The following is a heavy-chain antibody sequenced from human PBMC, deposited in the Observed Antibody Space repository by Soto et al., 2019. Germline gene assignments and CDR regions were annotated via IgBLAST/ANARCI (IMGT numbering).Heavy chain of an antibody. Sequence: QVQLQESGPGLVKPSQTLSLTCTVSGGSISSGDYYWSWIRQPPGKGLEWIGYIYYSGSTYYNPSLKSRVTISVATSKNQFSLKLSSVTAADTAVYYCARRPGYGDLDDQGWFDPWGQGTLVTVSS. CDR3: ARRPGYGDLDDQGWFDP. V-gene: IGHV4-30-4*01. D-gene: IGHD4-17*01. CDR1: GGSISSGDYY. J-gene: IGHJ5*02. CDR2: IYYSGST.